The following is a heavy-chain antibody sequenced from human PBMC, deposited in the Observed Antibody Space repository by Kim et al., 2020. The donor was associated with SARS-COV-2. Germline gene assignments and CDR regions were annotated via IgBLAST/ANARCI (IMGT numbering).Heavy chain of an antibody. D-gene: IGHD3-10*01. V-gene: IGHV4-61*02. Sequence: SETLSLTCTVSGGSISSGNYYWSWIRQPAGKGLEWIGRIYTSGSTNYNPSLKSRVTISVDTSKNQFSLKLSSVTAAYTAVYYCARVVSVRGDYYYYYGMDVWGQGTTVTVSS. CDR2: IYTSGST. CDR3: ARVVSVRGDYYYYYGMDV. J-gene: IGHJ6*02. CDR1: GGSISSGNYY.